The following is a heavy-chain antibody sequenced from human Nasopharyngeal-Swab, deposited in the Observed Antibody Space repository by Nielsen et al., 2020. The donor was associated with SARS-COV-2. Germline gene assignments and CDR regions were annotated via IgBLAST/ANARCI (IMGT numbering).Heavy chain of an antibody. CDR2: IDPSDSYT. D-gene: IGHD2-2*01. J-gene: IGHJ1*01. CDR3: AILGYCIITSCRRYFQH. V-gene: IGHV5-10-1*01. CDR1: GYSFTSYW. Sequence: GESLKISCKGSGYSFTSYWISWVRQMPGKGLEWMGRIDPSDSYTNYSPSFQGHVTISADKSISTAYLQWSSLKASDTAMYYCAILGYCIITSCRRYFQHWGQGTLVTVSS.